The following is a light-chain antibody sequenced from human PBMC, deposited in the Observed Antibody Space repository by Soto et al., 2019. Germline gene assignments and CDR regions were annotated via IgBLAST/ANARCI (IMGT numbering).Light chain of an antibody. CDR3: QQSYSTPYT. CDR1: QSISSY. V-gene: IGKV1-39*01. Sequence: DIQMSQSPSSLSASVEDRVSITCRASQSISSYLHWYQQKPGKAPKLLIYAASSLESGVPSRVSGSGSGTDFTLTISSLQPEDFATYYCQQSYSTPYTFGEGTKLEIK. J-gene: IGKJ2*01. CDR2: AAS.